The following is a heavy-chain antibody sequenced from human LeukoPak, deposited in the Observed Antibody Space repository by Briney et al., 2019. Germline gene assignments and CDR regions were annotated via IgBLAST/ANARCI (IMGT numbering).Heavy chain of an antibody. J-gene: IGHJ4*02. V-gene: IGHV3-74*01. D-gene: IGHD6-19*01. CDR1: GFTFSNHW. CDR2: VNSDGSST. Sequence: GGSLRLSCAASGFTFSNHWMHWVRQAPGKGLVWVSHVNSDGSSTSYADFVKGRFTISRDNAKNTLFLQMYSLRAEDTGVYYCARVTVSGGYTALDFWGQGTLVAVSS. CDR3: ARVTVSGGYTALDF.